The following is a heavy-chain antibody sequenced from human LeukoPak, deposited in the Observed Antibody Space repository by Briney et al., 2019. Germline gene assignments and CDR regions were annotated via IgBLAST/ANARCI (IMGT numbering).Heavy chain of an antibody. CDR1: GFTLSSYA. CDR3: AKVLRSWWDLIFDY. V-gene: IGHV3-23*01. J-gene: IGHJ4*02. D-gene: IGHD1-26*01. CDR2: ISATDGDT. Sequence: GGSLRLSCAASGFTLSSYAMSWVRQAPGKGLEWVSTISATDGDTDYADSVKGRFTISRDKSKNTLYLQMNSLRAEDTAVYYCAKVLRSWWDLIFDYWGQGTLVTVSS.